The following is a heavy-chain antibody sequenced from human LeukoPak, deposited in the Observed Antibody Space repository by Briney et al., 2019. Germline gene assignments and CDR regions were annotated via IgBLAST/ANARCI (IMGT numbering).Heavy chain of an antibody. Sequence: SEALSLTCTVSGGSISSYYWSWIRQPPGKGLEWIGYIYYSGSTNYNPSLKSRVTISVDTSKNQFSLKLSSVTAADTAVYYCARSKYGDYDSENWFDPWGQGTLVTVSS. D-gene: IGHD4-17*01. CDR3: ARSKYGDYDSENWFDP. V-gene: IGHV4-59*08. J-gene: IGHJ5*02. CDR2: IYYSGST. CDR1: GGSISSYY.